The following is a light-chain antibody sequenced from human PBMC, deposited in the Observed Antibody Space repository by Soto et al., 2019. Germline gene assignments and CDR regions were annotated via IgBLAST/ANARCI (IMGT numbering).Light chain of an antibody. Sequence: QSVLTQPASVSGSPGQSITISCTGTSSDVGSYNLVSWYQQHPGKAPKVMIYDVSKRPSGVSNRFSGSKSGNTAYLTISGLQAEDEADYSCCSYFGRSPHVVFGRGTKVTVL. V-gene: IGLV2-23*02. CDR2: DVS. J-gene: IGLJ2*01. CDR3: CSYFGRSPHVV. CDR1: SSDVGSYNL.